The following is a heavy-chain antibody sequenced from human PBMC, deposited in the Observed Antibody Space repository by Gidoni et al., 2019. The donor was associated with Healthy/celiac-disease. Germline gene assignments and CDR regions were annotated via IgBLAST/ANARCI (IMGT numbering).Heavy chain of an antibody. V-gene: IGHV3-23*01. CDR1: GFTFSSYA. CDR2: ISGSGGST. Sequence: EVQLSESGGGLVQPGGSLRLSCAASGFTFSSYAMSWVRQAPGKGLEWVSAISGSGGSTYYADSVKSRFTISRDNSKNTLYLQMNSLRAEDTAVYYCAKAPRSKVYGAGYPLMFDPWGQGTLVTVSS. D-gene: IGHD3-9*01. CDR3: AKAPRSKVYGAGYPLMFDP. J-gene: IGHJ5*02.